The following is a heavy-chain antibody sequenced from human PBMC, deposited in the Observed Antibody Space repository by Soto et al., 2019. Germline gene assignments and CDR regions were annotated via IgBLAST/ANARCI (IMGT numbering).Heavy chain of an antibody. CDR3: ARGEGVESAEASYYYYGMDV. J-gene: IGHJ6*02. D-gene: IGHD3-3*01. CDR1: GYTFTGYY. CDR2: INPNSGGT. V-gene: IGHV1-2*04. Sequence: ASLKVSCKASGYTFTGYYMHWVRQAPGQGLEWMGWINPNSGGTNYAQKFQGWVTMTRDTSISTAYMELSRLRSDDTAVYYCARGEGVESAEASYYYYGMDVWGQGTTVTVSS.